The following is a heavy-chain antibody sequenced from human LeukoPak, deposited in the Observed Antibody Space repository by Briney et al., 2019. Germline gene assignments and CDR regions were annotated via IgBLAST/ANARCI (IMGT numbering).Heavy chain of an antibody. V-gene: IGHV3-48*03. CDR3: ASSRRPSHYGMDV. J-gene: IGHJ6*02. D-gene: IGHD6-25*01. CDR1: GFTFSGYD. CDR2: ISSSGTTI. Sequence: GGSLRLSCAASGFTFSGYDMNWVRQAPGKGLEWISHISSSGTTIYYADSVKGRFTISRDNAKSSLYLQMNSLRAEDTALYHCASSRRPSHYGMDVWGQGTTVTVSS.